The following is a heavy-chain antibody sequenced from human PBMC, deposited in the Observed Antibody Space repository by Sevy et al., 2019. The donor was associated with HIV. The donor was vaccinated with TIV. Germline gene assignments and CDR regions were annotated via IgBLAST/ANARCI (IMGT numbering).Heavy chain of an antibody. V-gene: IGHV1-18*01. J-gene: IGHJ6*02. CDR2: XSAXNXNT. CDR1: GXTXTXXG. D-gene: IGHD3-22*01. CDR3: ARDRXNYDSSGXXXXMDX. Sequence: ASXKVSXKASGXTXTXXGITXXXQAPGXXLEWMXXXSAXNXNTNYAQKVQGRVTMTTDISTSTAYMELRSLRSDDTAMYYCARDRXNYDSSGXXXXMDXWGQGTTVTVSS.